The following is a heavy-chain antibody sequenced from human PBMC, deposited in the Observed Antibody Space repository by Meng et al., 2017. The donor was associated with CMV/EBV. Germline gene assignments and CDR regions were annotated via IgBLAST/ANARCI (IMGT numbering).Heavy chain of an antibody. J-gene: IGHJ4*02. CDR3: ARTPSYSGSQRPFDY. Sequence: LGASGAEGKKPGASVKVSCKASGYTFTGYYMHWVRQAPGQGLGWMGWINPNSGGTNYAQKFQGRVTMTRDTSISTAYMELSRLRSDDTAVYYCARTPSYSGSQRPFDYWGQGTLVTVSS. D-gene: IGHD1-26*01. V-gene: IGHV1-2*02. CDR1: GYTFTGYY. CDR2: INPNSGGT.